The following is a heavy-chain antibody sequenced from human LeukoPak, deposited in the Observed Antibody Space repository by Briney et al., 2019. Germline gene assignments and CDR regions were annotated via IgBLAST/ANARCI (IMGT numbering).Heavy chain of an antibody. CDR1: GFTFDDYG. V-gene: IGHV3-20*04. CDR3: ARGIAAASDV. CDR2: INWNGGGT. D-gene: IGHD6-13*01. Sequence: GGSLRLSCAASGFTFDDYGMSWVRQAPGKGLEWASGINWNGGGTGYADSVKGRFTISRDNAKNSLYLQMNSLRAEDTALYYCARGIAAASDVWGKGTMVTVSS. J-gene: IGHJ6*04.